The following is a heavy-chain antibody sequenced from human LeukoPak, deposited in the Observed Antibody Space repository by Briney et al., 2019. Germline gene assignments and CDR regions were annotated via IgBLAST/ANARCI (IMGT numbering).Heavy chain of an antibody. CDR1: GFTFSSYA. V-gene: IGHV3-23*01. J-gene: IGHJ4*02. D-gene: IGHD6-13*01. Sequence: GGSLRLSCAASGFTFSSYAMNWVRQAPGKGLEWVSTINGSGGSTYYADSVKGRFTISRDKSKSTLYLQMNSLRAEDTAVYYCVKARSSSWWDYWGQGTLVTVSS. CDR3: VKARSSSWWDY. CDR2: INGSGGST.